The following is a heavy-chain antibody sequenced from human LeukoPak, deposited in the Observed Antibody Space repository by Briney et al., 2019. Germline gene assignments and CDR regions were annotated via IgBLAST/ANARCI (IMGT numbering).Heavy chain of an antibody. Sequence: SETLSLTCAVSGYSISSGYYWGWIRQPPGKGLEWIGSIYHSGSTYYNPSFKSRVTISVDTSKNQFSLKLSSVTAADTAVYYCAGNLEWTNYYYYMDVWGKGTTVTVSS. CDR3: AGNLEWTNYYYYMDV. CDR2: IYHSGST. J-gene: IGHJ6*03. D-gene: IGHD3-3*01. CDR1: GYSISSGYY. V-gene: IGHV4-38-2*01.